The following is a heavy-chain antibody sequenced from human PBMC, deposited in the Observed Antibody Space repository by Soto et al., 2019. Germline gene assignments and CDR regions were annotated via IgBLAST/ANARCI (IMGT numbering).Heavy chain of an antibody. Sequence: QLQLQESGSGLVKPSQTLSLTCAVSGGSISSGGYSWSWIRQPPGKGLEWIGYIYHSGSTYYNPSPKRPVTLSEARAKNQFCLKLSSVTAADTAVYYCARVPGLWGRGTLVTVS. CDR3: ARVPGL. CDR2: IYHSGST. CDR1: GGSISSGGYS. J-gene: IGHJ2*01. V-gene: IGHV4-30-2*01.